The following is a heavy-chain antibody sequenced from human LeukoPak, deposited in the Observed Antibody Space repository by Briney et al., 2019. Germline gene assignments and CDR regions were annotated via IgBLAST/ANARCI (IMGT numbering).Heavy chain of an antibody. D-gene: IGHD6-13*01. CDR1: GFTFSSYW. CDR3: AAAGTLGGHGPFHI. CDR2: IKQDGSQK. J-gene: IGHJ3*02. Sequence: GGSLRLSCAASGFTFSSYWMSWVRQAPGKGLEWVANIKQDGSQKYYVDSVKGRFTISRDNAKNSLYRQMNSLSAEDTAVYYCAAAGTLGGHGPFHIWGQGTMVTVPS. V-gene: IGHV3-7*01.